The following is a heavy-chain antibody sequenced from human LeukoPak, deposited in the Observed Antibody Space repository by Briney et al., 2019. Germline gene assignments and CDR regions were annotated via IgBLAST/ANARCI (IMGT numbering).Heavy chain of an antibody. CDR3: ARERYYYGSGSPYFDY. V-gene: IGHV4-34*01. Sequence: SETLSLTCAVYGGSFSGYYWSWIRQPPGKGLEWIGEINHSGSTNYNPSLKSRVTISVDTSKNQFSLKLSSVTAADTAVYYCARERYYYGSGSPYFDYWGQGTLVTVSS. CDR2: INHSGST. J-gene: IGHJ4*02. D-gene: IGHD3-10*01. CDR1: GGSFSGYY.